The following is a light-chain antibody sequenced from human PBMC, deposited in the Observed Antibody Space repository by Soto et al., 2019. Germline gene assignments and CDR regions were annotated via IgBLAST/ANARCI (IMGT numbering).Light chain of an antibody. CDR3: SSFTTGNTYV. CDR1: SSDVGGYTY. CDR2: DVT. V-gene: IGLV2-14*01. J-gene: IGLJ1*01. Sequence: QSALTQPASVSVSPGQSIAISCTGTSSDVGGYTYVSWYQQHPGKAPKLMIYDVTNRPSGVSDRFSGSKSGNTASLTISGLQAEDEADYYFSSFTTGNTYVFGTGTKVTV.